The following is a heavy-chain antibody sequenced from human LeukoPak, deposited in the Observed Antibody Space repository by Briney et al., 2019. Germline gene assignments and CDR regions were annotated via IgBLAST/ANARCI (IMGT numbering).Heavy chain of an antibody. J-gene: IGHJ4*02. Sequence: SETLSLTCTVSGGSISSYYWSWIRQPAGKGLEWIGRIYTSGNTNYNPSLKSRVTMSVDTSKNQFSLKLSSVTAADTAVYYCARNYYDKSGYKYAFDYWGQGTLVTVSS. CDR2: IYTSGNT. CDR3: ARNYYDKSGYKYAFDY. CDR1: GGSISSYY. D-gene: IGHD3-22*01. V-gene: IGHV4-4*07.